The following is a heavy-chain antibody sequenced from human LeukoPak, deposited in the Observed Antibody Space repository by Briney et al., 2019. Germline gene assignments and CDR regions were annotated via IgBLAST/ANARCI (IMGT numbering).Heavy chain of an antibody. CDR3: AREGVGGMDV. D-gene: IGHD3-16*01. CDR2: IRQDGNEK. CDR1: GFTFIGYW. Sequence: GGSLRLSCAASGFTFIGYWMNWVRQAPGKGLEWVANIRQDGNEKSSVDSVKGRFTISRDNAENSVYLQMNSLRVEDTAVYYCAREGVGGMDVWGKGTTVTVSS. J-gene: IGHJ6*03. V-gene: IGHV3-7*01.